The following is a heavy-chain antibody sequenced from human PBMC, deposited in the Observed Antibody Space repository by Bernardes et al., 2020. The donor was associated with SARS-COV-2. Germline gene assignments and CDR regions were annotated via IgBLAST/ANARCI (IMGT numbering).Heavy chain of an antibody. Sequence: ASVKVSCKASGYTFTSYGISWVRQAPGQGLEWMGWISAYNGNTNYAQKLQGRVTMTTDTSTSTAYMELRSLRSDDTAVYYCARDPEPGWWLRVLGDYMDVWGKGTTVTVSS. J-gene: IGHJ6*03. CDR2: ISAYNGNT. D-gene: IGHD5-12*01. V-gene: IGHV1-18*01. CDR3: ARDPEPGWWLRVLGDYMDV. CDR1: GYTFTSYG.